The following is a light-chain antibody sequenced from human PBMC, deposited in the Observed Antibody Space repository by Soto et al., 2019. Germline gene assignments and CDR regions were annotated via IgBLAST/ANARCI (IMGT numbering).Light chain of an antibody. CDR3: QQYNSYSPPWT. Sequence: QMTQSPSTLPSSTGDRVTITCRGSQDISKLLAWYQQKPGQVPKLLIFDASTLEGGVSPRFSGSGSGTEFTLTISSLQPDDFATYYCQQYNSYSPPWTFGQGTKVDIK. V-gene: IGKV1-5*01. CDR1: QDISKL. J-gene: IGKJ1*01. CDR2: DAS.